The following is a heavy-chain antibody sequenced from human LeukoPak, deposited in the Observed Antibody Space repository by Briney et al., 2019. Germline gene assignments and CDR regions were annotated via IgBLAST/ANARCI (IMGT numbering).Heavy chain of an antibody. Sequence: GGSLRLSCAASGYSFSSHWVHWVRQAPGKGLVRVSRISDDGSYTSNVDSVKGRFTISRDNVNNMLYLHMNSLRAEDTAVYYCASFGISWRSSYWGQGTLVTVSS. J-gene: IGHJ4*02. CDR2: ISDDGSYT. CDR1: GYSFSSHW. CDR3: ASFGISWRSSY. V-gene: IGHV3-74*01. D-gene: IGHD2-21*01.